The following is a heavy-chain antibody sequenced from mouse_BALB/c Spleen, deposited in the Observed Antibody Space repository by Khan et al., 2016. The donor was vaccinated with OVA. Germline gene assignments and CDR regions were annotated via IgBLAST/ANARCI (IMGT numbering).Heavy chain of an antibody. CDR3: AMGRTY. V-gene: IGHV3-2*02. Sequence: EVQLQESGPGLVKPSQSLSLTCTVTGYSITSDYAWNWLRQFPGNKLEWMGYISYSGRTSYNPSLKSRISVTRDTSKNQFFLQLKSVTTEDTATYYCAMGRTYWGQGTLVTVSA. D-gene: IGHD4-1*01. J-gene: IGHJ3*01. CDR1: GYSITSDYA. CDR2: ISYSGRT.